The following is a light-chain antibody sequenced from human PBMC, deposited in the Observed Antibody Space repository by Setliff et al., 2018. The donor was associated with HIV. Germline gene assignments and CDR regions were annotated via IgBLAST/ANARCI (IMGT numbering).Light chain of an antibody. CDR3: CSYGSSDTFV. CDR1: SSNIGAGYD. Sequence: QSVLTQAPSVSGAPGQRVTISCTGSSSNIGAGYDVHWYQQLPGTAPKLVIFGNNNRPSGIPDRFSGSKSGNTASLTISGLQADDEADYYCCSYGSSDTFVFGTGTKVTVL. CDR2: GNN. J-gene: IGLJ1*01. V-gene: IGLV1-40*01.